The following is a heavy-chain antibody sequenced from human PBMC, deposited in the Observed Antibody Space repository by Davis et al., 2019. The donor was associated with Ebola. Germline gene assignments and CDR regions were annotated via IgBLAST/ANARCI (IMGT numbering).Heavy chain of an antibody. CDR3: ASGHCSSTSCYHYYYGMDV. CDR2: INTYNGNT. V-gene: IGHV1-18*01. CDR1: GYSFTNYG. D-gene: IGHD2-2*01. J-gene: IGHJ6*02. Sequence: ASVKVSCKASGYSFTNYGITWVRQAPGQGLEWMGWINTYNGNTDYAQTLQGRVTMTTDTSTSTAYMELRSLRSDDTAVYYCASGHCSSTSCYHYYYGMDVWGQGTTVTVSS.